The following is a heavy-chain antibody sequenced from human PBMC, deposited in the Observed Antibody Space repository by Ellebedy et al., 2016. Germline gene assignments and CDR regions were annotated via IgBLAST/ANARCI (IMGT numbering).Heavy chain of an antibody. CDR1: GFTFSSYW. J-gene: IGHJ4*02. D-gene: IGHD3-10*01. CDR2: IYYSGST. Sequence: GSLRLSCAASGFTFSSYWMHWIRQPPGKGLEWIGSIYYSGSTYYNPSLKSRVTISVDTSKNQFSLKLSSVTAADTAVYYCARLGGSGSIDSWGQGTLVTVSS. V-gene: IGHV4-39*01. CDR3: ARLGGSGSIDS.